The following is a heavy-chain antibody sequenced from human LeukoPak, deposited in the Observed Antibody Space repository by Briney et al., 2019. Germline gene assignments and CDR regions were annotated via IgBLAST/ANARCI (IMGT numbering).Heavy chain of an antibody. V-gene: IGHV4-4*07. Sequence: SETLSLTCTVSGGSISSYYWSWIRQPAGKGLEWIGRIYTSGSTNCNPSLKSRVTMSVDTSKNQFSLKLSSVTAADTAVYYCARDNMVRGEEGFDYWGQGTLVTVSS. CDR1: GGSISSYY. CDR2: IYTSGST. CDR3: ARDNMVRGEEGFDY. J-gene: IGHJ4*02. D-gene: IGHD3-10*01.